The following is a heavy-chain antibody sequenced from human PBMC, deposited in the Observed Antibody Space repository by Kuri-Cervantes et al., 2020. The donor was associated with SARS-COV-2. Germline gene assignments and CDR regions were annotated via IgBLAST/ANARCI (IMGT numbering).Heavy chain of an antibody. CDR2: IYYSGST. V-gene: IGHV4-31*03. D-gene: IGHD3-10*02. CDR3: ARVDVGDYYYGMDV. J-gene: IGHJ6*02. Sequence: LRPSCTVAGGSISRGGYYWSWIRQHPGKGLEWIGYIYYSGSTYYNPSLKSRVTISVDTSKNQFSLKLSSVTAADTAVYYCARVDVGDYYYGMDVWGQGTTVTVSS. CDR1: GGSISRGGYY.